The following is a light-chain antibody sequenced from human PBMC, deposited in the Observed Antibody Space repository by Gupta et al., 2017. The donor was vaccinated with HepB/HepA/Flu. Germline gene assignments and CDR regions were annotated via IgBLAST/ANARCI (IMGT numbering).Light chain of an antibody. CDR1: QSVLYSSNNKNY. V-gene: IGKV4-1*01. CDR3: QQYYITPRS. CDR2: WAS. J-gene: IGKJ2*04. Sequence: DIVMTQSPDSLAVSLGERATINCKSSQSVLYSSNNKNYLAWYQQKLGQSPKLLIYWASTRESGVPDRFSGSGSGTDFTLTISSLQAEDVAVYYCQQYYITPRSFGQGTKLELK.